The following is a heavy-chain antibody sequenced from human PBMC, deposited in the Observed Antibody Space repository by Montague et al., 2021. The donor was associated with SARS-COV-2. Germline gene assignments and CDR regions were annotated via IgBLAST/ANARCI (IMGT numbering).Heavy chain of an antibody. CDR2: SYYSGST. Sequence: TLSLTCTVSRGSISSGGNYWSWIRQHPVNGLEWIGYSYYSGSTYCNPSLKSRVSISVDTSKNQFSLKLSSVTAADTAVYYCARGRRYSSTWYGAFDPWGQGMQVTVSS. J-gene: IGHJ5*02. V-gene: IGHV4-31*03. D-gene: IGHD6-13*01. CDR1: RGSISSGGNY. CDR3: ARGRRYSSTWYGAFDP.